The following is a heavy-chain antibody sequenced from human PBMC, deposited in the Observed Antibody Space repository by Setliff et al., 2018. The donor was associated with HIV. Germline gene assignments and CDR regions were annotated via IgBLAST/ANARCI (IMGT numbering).Heavy chain of an antibody. J-gene: IGHJ6*03. CDR2: IYSTGST. CDR1: GPSINIHY. D-gene: IGHD3-10*01. CDR3: ARDGPLEGSYRYYYYYMDV. Sequence: SETLSLTCTVSGPSINIHYWSWIRQSPGKGFEWIGYIYSTGSTNYNPSLQSRVTISMVASKNQFSLKLSSVTAADTAVYYCARDGPLEGSYRYYYYYMDVWGKGTTVTVS. V-gene: IGHV4-59*11.